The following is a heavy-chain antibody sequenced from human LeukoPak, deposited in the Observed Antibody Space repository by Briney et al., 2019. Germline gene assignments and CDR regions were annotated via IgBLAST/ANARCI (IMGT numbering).Heavy chain of an antibody. CDR3: ARVEASGYDYGSFDY. CDR1: GFTFSSYA. CDR2: VSGIGGST. J-gene: IGHJ4*02. V-gene: IGHV3-23*01. Sequence: GGALRLSCAASGFTFSSYAMSWVRQAPGKGREWVSAVSGIGGSTYYADSVKGRFTISRDNSKNTLYLQMNSVRAEDTAVYYCARVEASGYDYGSFDYWGQGTLVTVS. D-gene: IGHD5-12*01.